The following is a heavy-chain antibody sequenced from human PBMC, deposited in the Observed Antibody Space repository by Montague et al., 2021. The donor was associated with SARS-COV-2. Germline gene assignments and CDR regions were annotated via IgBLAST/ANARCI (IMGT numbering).Heavy chain of an antibody. CDR2: IYYSGSS. Sequence: TLSLTCSVSGGSISSANYYWSWIRQHPGKGLEFIGYIYYSGSSFYNPSLKSRLTISVDTSKNRFSLRLSSVTAADTAVYYCARVPYRLLFVPRYYGMDVWGQGTTVTVSS. CDR1: GGSISSANYY. CDR3: ARVPYRLLFVPRYYGMDV. J-gene: IGHJ6*02. D-gene: IGHD2-2*01. V-gene: IGHV4-31*03.